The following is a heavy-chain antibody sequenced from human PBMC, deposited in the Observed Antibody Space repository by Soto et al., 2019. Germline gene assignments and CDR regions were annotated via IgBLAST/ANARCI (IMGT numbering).Heavy chain of an antibody. CDR1: GGTFSSYA. V-gene: IGHV1-69*12. D-gene: IGHD2-2*01. J-gene: IGHJ6*02. CDR2: IIPIFGTA. CDR3: ARIVLVPRGGRLAPGPGMDV. Sequence: QVQLVQSGAEVKKPGSSVKVSCKASGGTFSSYAISWVRQAPGQGLEWMGGIIPIFGTANYAQKFQGRVTITADESTSTSYXXLSSLRSEDTAVYYCARIVLVPRGGRLAPGPGMDVWGQGTTVTVSS.